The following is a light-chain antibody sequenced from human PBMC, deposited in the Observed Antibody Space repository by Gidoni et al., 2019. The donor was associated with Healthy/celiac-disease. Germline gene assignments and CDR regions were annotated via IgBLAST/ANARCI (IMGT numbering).Light chain of an antibody. CDR1: RSNIGNNY. CDR2: DNN. J-gene: IGLJ2*01. V-gene: IGLV1-51*01. CDR3: GTWDSSLSAL. Sequence: QSVLTQPPSVSAAPGQKVTISSSGSRSNIGNNYVSWYQQLPGTAPKLLIYDNNKRPSGIPDRFSGSKSGTSATLGITGLQTGDEADYYCGTWDSSLSALFGGGTKLTVL.